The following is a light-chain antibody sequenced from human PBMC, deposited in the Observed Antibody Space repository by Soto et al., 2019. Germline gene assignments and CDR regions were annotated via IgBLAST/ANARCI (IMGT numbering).Light chain of an antibody. Sequence: IVVTQSPATLSVSPGERATLSCRASQSVSSYLAWYQQKPGQAPRLLIYDASNRATGIPARFSGSGSGTDFTLTISSLEPEDFAVYYCQQRLNWQVTFGQGTRLEIK. V-gene: IGKV3-11*01. CDR1: QSVSSY. CDR3: QQRLNWQVT. CDR2: DAS. J-gene: IGKJ5*01.